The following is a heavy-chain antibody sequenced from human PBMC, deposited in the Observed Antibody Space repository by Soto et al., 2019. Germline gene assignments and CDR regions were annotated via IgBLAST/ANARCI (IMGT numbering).Heavy chain of an antibody. CDR3: ANAVTGDPGSSGGEPFYYDRDV. CDR1: GFTFSDYY. V-gene: IGHV3-11*01. Sequence: QLQLVESGGGLVKPGGSLRLSCAASGFTFSDYYMNWIRQAPGKGLEWVSSISRGGRTKQYTDSVKGRFTISRDNARNSLYLHMHSLRAEDTAVYYCANAVTGDPGSSGGEPFYYDRDVWGKGTTVTVSS. J-gene: IGHJ6*03. CDR2: ISRGGRTK. D-gene: IGHD7-27*01.